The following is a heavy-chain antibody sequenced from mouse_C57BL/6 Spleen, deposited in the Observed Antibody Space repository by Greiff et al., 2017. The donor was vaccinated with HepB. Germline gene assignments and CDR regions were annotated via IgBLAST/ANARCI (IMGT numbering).Heavy chain of an antibody. Sequence: VHVKQSGAELVRPGASVKLSCTASGFNIKDDYMHWVKQRPEQGLEWIGWIDPENGDTEYASKFQGKATITADTSSNTAYLQLSSLTSEDTAVYYCTTDTTVAYWGQGTLVTVSA. J-gene: IGHJ3*01. V-gene: IGHV14-4*01. CDR1: GFNIKDDY. CDR3: TTDTTVAY. CDR2: IDPENGDT. D-gene: IGHD1-1*01.